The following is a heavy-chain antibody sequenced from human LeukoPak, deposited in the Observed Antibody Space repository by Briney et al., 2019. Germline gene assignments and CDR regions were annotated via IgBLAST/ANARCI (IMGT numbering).Heavy chain of an antibody. V-gene: IGHV4-59*01. D-gene: IGHD7-27*01. J-gene: IGHJ4*02. Sequence: SETLSLTCTVSGGSINNYYWSWIRQPPGKGLEWIGYIYYSGRTNYNPSLKSRLTMSVDTSKNQFSLELPSATAADTAVYYCARTRDWGSFDYWGRGTLVTVAS. CDR1: GGSINNYY. CDR2: IYYSGRT. CDR3: ARTRDWGSFDY.